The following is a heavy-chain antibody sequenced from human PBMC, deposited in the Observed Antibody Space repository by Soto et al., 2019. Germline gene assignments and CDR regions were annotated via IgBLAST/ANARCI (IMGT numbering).Heavy chain of an antibody. J-gene: IGHJ4*02. CDR1: GDSMTSFH. CDR3: ARAGQTVPNFDY. Sequence: QVQLQESGPGLLKPSETLSLTCTVSGDSMTSFHWAWIRQPPGKGLEWLGHIYYNGATTYNPFLKSRATISIDTSERQFYLRLNSLTAADTAVYYCARAGQTVPNFDYWGQGALFAVSS. CDR2: IYYNGAT. D-gene: IGHD4-17*01. V-gene: IGHV4-59*01.